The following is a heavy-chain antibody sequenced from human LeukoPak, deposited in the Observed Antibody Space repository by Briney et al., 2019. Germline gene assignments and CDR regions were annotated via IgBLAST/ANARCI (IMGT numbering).Heavy chain of an antibody. V-gene: IGHV3-64D*06. CDR1: GFTFSSYA. Sequence: PGGSLRLSCSAFGFTFSSYAMHWVRQAPGKGLEYVSGISSNGGSTYYADSVKGRFTISRDNSKNTLYLQMSSLRAEDTAVYYCVKERSSGWYDFDYWGQGTLVTVSS. D-gene: IGHD6-19*01. CDR3: VKERSSGWYDFDY. CDR2: ISSNGGST. J-gene: IGHJ4*02.